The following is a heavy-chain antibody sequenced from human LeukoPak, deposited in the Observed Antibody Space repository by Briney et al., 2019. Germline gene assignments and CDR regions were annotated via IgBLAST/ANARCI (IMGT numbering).Heavy chain of an antibody. CDR1: GGSISSYY. V-gene: IGHV4-59*01. Sequence: SETLSPTCTVSGGSISSYYWTWIRQPPGKGLEWIGYLDYSGSTNYNPSLKSRVTISVDTSKNQFSLKLSSVTAADTAVYYCARRHVVYSSSPYYFDYWGQGTLVTVSS. D-gene: IGHD6-6*01. J-gene: IGHJ4*02. CDR3: ARRHVVYSSSPYYFDY. CDR2: LDYSGST.